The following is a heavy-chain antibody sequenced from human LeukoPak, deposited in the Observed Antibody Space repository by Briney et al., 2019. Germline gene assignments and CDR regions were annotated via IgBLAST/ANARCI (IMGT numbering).Heavy chain of an antibody. CDR1: GFTFSDYY. CDR3: ARDQVAGAAHAFDI. CDR2: ISSSGSTI. J-gene: IGHJ3*02. V-gene: IGHV3-11*01. D-gene: IGHD6-19*01. Sequence: GGSLRLSCAASGFTFSDYYMSWIRQAPGKGLEWVSYISSSGSTIYYADSVKGRFTISRDNAKNSLYLQMNRLRAEDTAVYYCARDQVAGAAHAFDIWGQGTMVTVSS.